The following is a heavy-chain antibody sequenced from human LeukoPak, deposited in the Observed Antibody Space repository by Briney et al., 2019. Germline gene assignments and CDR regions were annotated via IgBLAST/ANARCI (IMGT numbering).Heavy chain of an antibody. J-gene: IGHJ4*02. D-gene: IGHD2-2*01. CDR1: GFTFSSYS. CDR3: ARDYLQLLSVFDY. CDR2: ISSSSSYI. V-gene: IGHV3-21*01. Sequence: GGSLRLSCAASGFTFSSYSMNWVRQAPGKGLEWVSSISSSSSYIYYADSVKGRFTISRGNAKNSLYLQMNSLRAEDTAVYYCARDYLQLLSVFDYWGQGTLVTVSS.